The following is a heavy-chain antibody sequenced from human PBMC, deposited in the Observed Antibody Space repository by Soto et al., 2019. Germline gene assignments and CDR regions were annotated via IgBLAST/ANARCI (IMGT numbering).Heavy chain of an antibody. CDR2: ISIRGDYR. J-gene: IGHJ3*01. CDR1: GFTFSSSG. V-gene: IGHV3-23*01. CDR3: ANHCGFDF. Sequence: EGQLLKSGGGLVQPGESLRLSCAASGFTFSSSGMSWVRQAPGKGLEWVSSISIRGDYRYYSDSVKGRFTISRDNSKNTLDLQMSSLTAEDTALDYGANHCGFDFWGQGTMVAVSS. D-gene: IGHD2-21*01.